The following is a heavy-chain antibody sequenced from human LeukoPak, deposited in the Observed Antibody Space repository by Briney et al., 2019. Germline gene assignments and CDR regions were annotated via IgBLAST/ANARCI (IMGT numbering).Heavy chain of an antibody. J-gene: IGHJ6*03. D-gene: IGHD6-19*01. CDR2: ISYDGSNK. CDR1: GFTFSSYA. Sequence: PGGSLRLSCAASGFTFSSYAMHWVRQAPGKGLERVAVISYDGSNKYYADSVKGRFTISRDNSKNALYLQMNSLRAEDTAVYYCARDAQWLVPEGYYYYMDVWGKGTTVTVSS. CDR3: ARDAQWLVPEGYYYYMDV. V-gene: IGHV3-30*04.